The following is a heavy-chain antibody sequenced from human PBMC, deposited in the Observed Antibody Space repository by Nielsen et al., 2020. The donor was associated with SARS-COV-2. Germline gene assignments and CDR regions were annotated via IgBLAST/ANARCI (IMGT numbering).Heavy chain of an antibody. CDR1: GFTFSNYW. J-gene: IGHJ4*02. CDR3: TRDGHHWDIDN. Sequence: GESLKISCAASGFTFSNYWMHWVRQAPGKGLVWVARVSMDGRGTNYADSVKGRFTISRDNAENTLHLDMSNLRVGDSAVYYCTRDGHHWDIDNWGQGALVTVAS. CDR2: VSMDGRGT. V-gene: IGHV3-74*01. D-gene: IGHD1/OR15-1a*01.